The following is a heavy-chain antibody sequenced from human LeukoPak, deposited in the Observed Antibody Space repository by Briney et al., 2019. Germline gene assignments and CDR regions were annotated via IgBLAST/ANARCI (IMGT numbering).Heavy chain of an antibody. Sequence: PSETLSLTCTVSGGSINSDYWSWTRQPPGRGLEWIGYIYYSGNTKYNPSLKSRVTISLDTSKNQFSLKLNSVTAADAAVYYCARRGDYGDYPFDYWGQGILVTVSS. CDR3: ARRGDYGDYPFDY. CDR2: IYYSGNT. D-gene: IGHD4-17*01. V-gene: IGHV4-59*08. J-gene: IGHJ4*02. CDR1: GGSINSDY.